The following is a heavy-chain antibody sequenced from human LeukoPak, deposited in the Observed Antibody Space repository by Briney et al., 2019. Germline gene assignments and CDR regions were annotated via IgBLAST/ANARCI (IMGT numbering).Heavy chain of an antibody. Sequence: PGGSLRLSCAASGFTFSSYAMSWVRQAPGKGLEWVSAISGSGGSTYYADSVKGRFTISRDNSKNTLYLQMNSLRAEDTAVYYCAKVLSLSYGDYPGVYAFDIWGQGTMVTVSS. CDR1: GFTFSSYA. CDR3: AKVLSLSYGDYPGVYAFDI. CDR2: ISGSGGST. J-gene: IGHJ3*02. D-gene: IGHD4-17*01. V-gene: IGHV3-23*01.